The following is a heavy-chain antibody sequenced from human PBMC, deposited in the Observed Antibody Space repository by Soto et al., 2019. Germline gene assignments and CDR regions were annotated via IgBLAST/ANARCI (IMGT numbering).Heavy chain of an antibody. D-gene: IGHD5-12*01. CDR3: ARGDGYNYGWDY. CDR2: IIPIFGTA. CDR1: GGTFSSYA. J-gene: IGHJ4*02. V-gene: IGHV1-69*13. Sequence: SLKVYCKTSGGTFSSYAISWVRQAPGQGLEWMGGIIPIFGTANYAQKFQGRVTITADESTSTAYMELSSLRSEDTAVYYCARGDGYNYGWDYWGQGTLVTVSS.